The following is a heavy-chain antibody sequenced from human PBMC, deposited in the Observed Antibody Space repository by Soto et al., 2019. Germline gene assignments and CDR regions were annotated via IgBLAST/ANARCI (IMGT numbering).Heavy chain of an antibody. D-gene: IGHD3-10*01. CDR3: ARVFYASGRYHYFDP. Sequence: ASVKVSCKTSGGTFSSYAVSWVRQAPGQGLEWMGGIIPMFGPANYAQKFQGRLTITADESRITAYMELTRLRSEDTAVYYCARVFYASGRYHYFDPWGQGTLVTVSS. V-gene: IGHV1-69*13. CDR1: GGTFSSYA. J-gene: IGHJ5*02. CDR2: IIPMFGPA.